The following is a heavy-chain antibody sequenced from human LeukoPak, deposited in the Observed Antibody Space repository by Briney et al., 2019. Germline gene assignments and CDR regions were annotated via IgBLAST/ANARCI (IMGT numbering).Heavy chain of an antibody. Sequence: SETLSLTCTVSGGSISSSTYYWGWIRQPPGKGLEWIGTIYYSGSTYYNPSLKSRVTISVDTSKNQFSLKLSSVTAADTAVYYCARHARLCGGDCYSLGYWGQGTLVTVSS. CDR3: ARHARLCGGDCYSLGY. CDR2: IYYSGST. CDR1: GGSISSSTYY. J-gene: IGHJ4*02. V-gene: IGHV4-39*01. D-gene: IGHD2-21*02.